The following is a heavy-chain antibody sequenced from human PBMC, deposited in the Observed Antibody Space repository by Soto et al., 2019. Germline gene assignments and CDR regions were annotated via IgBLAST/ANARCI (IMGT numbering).Heavy chain of an antibody. Sequence: QITLKESGPTLVKPTQTLTLTCTFSGFSLSTSGVGVGWIRQPPGKALEWLALIYWDDDKGYSPSLKSRLTITKDTSKNQVVLTMTHIDPVDTATYYCANRQAITMVRGVIIENDAFDIWGQGTMVTVSS. CDR2: IYWDDDK. D-gene: IGHD3-10*01. V-gene: IGHV2-5*02. J-gene: IGHJ3*02. CDR1: GFSLSTSGVG. CDR3: ANRQAITMVRGVIIENDAFDI.